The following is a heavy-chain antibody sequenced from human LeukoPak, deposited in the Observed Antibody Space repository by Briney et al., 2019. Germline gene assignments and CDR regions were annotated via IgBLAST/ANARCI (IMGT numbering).Heavy chain of an antibody. J-gene: IGHJ6*03. Sequence: PSETLSLTCAVSGGSISSYYWSWIRQPPGKGLEWIGYIYYSGSTNYNPSLKSRVTISVDTSKNQFSLKLTSVTAADTAVYYCARDWGVAATPGYMDVWGKGTTVTVSS. CDR3: ARDWGVAATPGYMDV. CDR2: IYYSGST. V-gene: IGHV4-59*01. CDR1: GGSISSYY. D-gene: IGHD3-16*01.